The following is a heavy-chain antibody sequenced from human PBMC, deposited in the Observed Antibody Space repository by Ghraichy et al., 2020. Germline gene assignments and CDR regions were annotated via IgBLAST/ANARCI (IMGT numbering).Heavy chain of an antibody. V-gene: IGHV4-4*07. CDR3: ARFNGYSSTLDY. CDR1: GGSISNYY. Sequence: TCTVSGGSISNYYWSWIRQPAGKGLEWIGRIKISGNTNYNPSLNSRVTISLDTSKNHFSLKLSSVTAADTAVYYCARFNGYSSTLDYWGQGTLVTVSS. D-gene: IGHD5-18*01. CDR2: IKISGNT. J-gene: IGHJ4*02.